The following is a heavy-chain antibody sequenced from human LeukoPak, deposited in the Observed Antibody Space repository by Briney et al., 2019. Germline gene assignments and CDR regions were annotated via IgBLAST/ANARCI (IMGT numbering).Heavy chain of an antibody. J-gene: IGHJ6*02. Sequence: PGGSLRLSCAASEFTVSNNYMAWVRQAPGKGLELVSVINSGGSTDYADSVKGRFTISRDNSKNTLFLQMNSLRAEDTALYYCTRTYGDYDYYYGLDVWGQGTTVTVSS. D-gene: IGHD4-17*01. V-gene: IGHV3-66*01. CDR2: INSGGST. CDR1: EFTVSNNY. CDR3: TRTYGDYDYYYGLDV.